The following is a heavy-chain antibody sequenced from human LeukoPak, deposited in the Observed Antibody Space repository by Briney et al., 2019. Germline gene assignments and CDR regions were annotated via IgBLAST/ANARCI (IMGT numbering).Heavy chain of an antibody. D-gene: IGHD3-22*01. J-gene: IGHJ3*02. CDR3: AREDHYDSSGYYTDAFDI. Sequence: PSETLSLTCTVSGGSISSYYWSWIRQPPGKGLEWIGYIYYSGSTNYNPSLKSRVTISVDTSKNQFSLKLSSVTAADTAVYYCAREDHYDSSGYYTDAFDIWGQGTMVTVSS. CDR2: IYYSGST. V-gene: IGHV4-59*01. CDR1: GGSISSYY.